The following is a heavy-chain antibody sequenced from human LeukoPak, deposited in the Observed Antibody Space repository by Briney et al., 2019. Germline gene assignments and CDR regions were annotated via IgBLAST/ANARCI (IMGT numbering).Heavy chain of an antibody. CDR2: ISSSSSFI. CDR1: GFTFSSYN. Sequence: GGSLRLSCAASGFTFSSYNMNWVRQAPGKGLEWVSSISSSSSFIYYADSLKGRFTISRDNAKNSLYLQMNSLRAEDTAVYYCARDSRYCSSTNCYHDNWGQGTLVTVSS. J-gene: IGHJ4*02. CDR3: ARDSRYCSSTNCYHDN. D-gene: IGHD2-2*01. V-gene: IGHV3-21*01.